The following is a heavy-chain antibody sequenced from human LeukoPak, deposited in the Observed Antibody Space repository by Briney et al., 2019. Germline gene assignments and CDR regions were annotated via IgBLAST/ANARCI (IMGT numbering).Heavy chain of an antibody. CDR1: GFPFSSYV. J-gene: IGHJ4*02. V-gene: IGHV3-33*01. Sequence: GGSLRLSCAASGFPFSSYVMHWLRQAPGKGLEWVAVIWFDGGKIYYADSVKGRFTISRDNSKNTLYLQMNSLRAEDTAVYHCARHFTNIRGGGYFDNWGQGTLVTVSS. CDR3: ARHFTNIRGGGYFDN. D-gene: IGHD2-15*01. CDR2: IWFDGGKI.